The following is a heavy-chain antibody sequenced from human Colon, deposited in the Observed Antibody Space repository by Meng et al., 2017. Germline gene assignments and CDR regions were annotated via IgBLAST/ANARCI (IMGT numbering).Heavy chain of an antibody. D-gene: IGHD3-10*01. J-gene: IGHJ4*02. Sequence: GESLITSCAALGFTFSNAWMSWGRQAPGKGLEWVGRIKSKTDGGTTDYAAPVKGRFTISRDDSKNTLYLQMNSLKTEDTAVYYCTTQPDVLLWFGELLTNDYWGQGTMVTVSS. CDR1: GFTFSNAW. CDR3: TTQPDVLLWFGELLTNDY. CDR2: IKSKTDGGTT. V-gene: IGHV3-15*01.